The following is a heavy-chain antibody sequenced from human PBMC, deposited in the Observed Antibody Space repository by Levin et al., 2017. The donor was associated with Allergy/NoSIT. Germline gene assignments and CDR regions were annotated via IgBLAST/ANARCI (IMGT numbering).Heavy chain of an antibody. Sequence: SQTLSLTCAVYGGSFSGYYWSWIRQPPGKGLEWIGEINHSGSTNYNPSLKSRVTISVDTSKNQFSLKLSSVTAADTAVYYCARGGENDILTGYPKYNWFDPWGQGTLVTVSS. CDR3: ARGGENDILTGYPKYNWFDP. V-gene: IGHV4-34*01. J-gene: IGHJ5*02. CDR2: INHSGST. CDR1: GGSFSGYY. D-gene: IGHD3-9*01.